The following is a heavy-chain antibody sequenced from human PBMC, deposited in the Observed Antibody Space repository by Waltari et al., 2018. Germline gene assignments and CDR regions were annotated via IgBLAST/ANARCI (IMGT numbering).Heavy chain of an antibody. Sequence: EVQLVQSGAEGKKPGESLKISCQGSGYSFTNYWFGWVRQMPGKGLELIGSNYPGESDAKYRPSFQGKVTSSADKSINTAYLQWSSLKASDTAMYYCARDVARDAFDMWGQGTRVTVSS. J-gene: IGHJ3*02. D-gene: IGHD5-12*01. CDR1: GYSFTNYW. CDR2: NYPGESDA. V-gene: IGHV5-51*03. CDR3: ARDVARDAFDM.